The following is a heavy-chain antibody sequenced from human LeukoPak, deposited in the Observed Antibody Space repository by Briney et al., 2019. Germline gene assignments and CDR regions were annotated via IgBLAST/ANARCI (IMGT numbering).Heavy chain of an antibody. CDR3: AREVAYYYGSGAYYNDY. CDR1: GGSVSSGTYY. J-gene: IGHJ4*02. D-gene: IGHD3-10*01. V-gene: IGHV4-61*01. CDR2: IYYSGST. Sequence: SETPSLTCTVPGGSVSSGTYYWSWIRQPPGKGLEWIGYIYYSGSTNYNPSLKSRVTISVDTSKNQFSLKLSSVTAADTAVYYCAREVAYYYGSGAYYNDYWGQGTLVTVSS.